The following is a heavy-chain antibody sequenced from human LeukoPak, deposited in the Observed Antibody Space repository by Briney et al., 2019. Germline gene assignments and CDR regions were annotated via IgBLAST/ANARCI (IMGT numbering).Heavy chain of an antibody. CDR1: GFTFSSYS. D-gene: IGHD3-22*01. J-gene: IGHJ4*02. CDR3: ARDGEGTYYYDSSGYFLDY. Sequence: GGSLRLSCAASGFTFSSYSMNWVRQAPGKGLEWVSSISSSSSYIYYADSVKGRFTISRGNAKNSPYLQMNSLRAEDTAVYYCARDGEGTYYYDSSGYFLDYWGQGTLVTVSS. V-gene: IGHV3-21*01. CDR2: ISSSSSYI.